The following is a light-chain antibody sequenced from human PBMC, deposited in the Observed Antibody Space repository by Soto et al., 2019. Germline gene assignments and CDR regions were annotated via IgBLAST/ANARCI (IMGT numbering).Light chain of an antibody. CDR2: GAS. CDR3: QQYNNWPRT. V-gene: IGKV3-15*01. J-gene: IGKJ1*01. CDR1: DSFSSSY. Sequence: ELVLTQSPCTLSLSPGERATLSCRASDSFSSSYLAGYHQKPGQAPRLLIYGASTRATGIPARFSGSGSGTEFTLTINSLQSEDFAVYYCQQYNNWPRTFGQGTKV.